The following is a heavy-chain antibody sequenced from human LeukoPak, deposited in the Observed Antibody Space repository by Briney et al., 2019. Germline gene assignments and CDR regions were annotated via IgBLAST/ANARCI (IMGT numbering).Heavy chain of an antibody. CDR1: GYTFTGYY. J-gene: IGHJ5*02. V-gene: IGHV1-2*02. CDR2: INPNSGGT. D-gene: IGHD6-13*01. Sequence: ASVKVSCKASGYTFTGYYMHWVRQAPGQGLEWMGWINPNSGGTNYAQKFQGRVTMTRDTSISTAYMELSRLRSDDTAVYYCARRGEAAAGTRGDNWFDPWGQGTLVTVSS. CDR3: ARRGEAAAGTRGDNWFDP.